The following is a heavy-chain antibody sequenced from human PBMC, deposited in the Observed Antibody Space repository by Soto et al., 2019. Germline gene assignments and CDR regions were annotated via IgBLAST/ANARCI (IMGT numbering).Heavy chain of an antibody. J-gene: IGHJ4*02. Sequence: PSETLSLTCTVSGGSISSYYLSWIRQRPGKGLEWIGYIYYIGSTNYNPSLKSRVTISVDASKNQFSLKLSSVNAADTAVYYCARGSLVPPNFDYWGQGTLVTVSS. D-gene: IGHD2-15*01. V-gene: IGHV4-59*01. CDR2: IYYIGST. CDR3: ARGSLVPPNFDY. CDR1: GGSISSYY.